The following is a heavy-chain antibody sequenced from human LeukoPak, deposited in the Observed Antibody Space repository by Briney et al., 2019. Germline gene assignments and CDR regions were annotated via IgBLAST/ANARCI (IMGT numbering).Heavy chain of an antibody. CDR1: GGSISASGYF. CDR2: IYYGGRT. D-gene: IGHD2-15*01. Sequence: SETLSLTCTVSGGSISASGYFWVWIRQPPRKGLEWIGSIYYGGRTYSNPSLKSRVTMSIDTSKSQFSLELNSVTAADTAFYYCASGRVGYCHGDSCYWVRPNFDFWGQGTLVAVSS. CDR3: ASGRVGYCHGDSCYWVRPNFDF. V-gene: IGHV4-39*01. J-gene: IGHJ4*02.